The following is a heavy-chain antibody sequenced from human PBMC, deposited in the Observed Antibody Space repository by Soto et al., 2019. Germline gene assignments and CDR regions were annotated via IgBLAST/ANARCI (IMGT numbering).Heavy chain of an antibody. D-gene: IGHD4-17*01. J-gene: IGHJ4*02. Sequence: TLSLTCAVYGGSFSGYYWSWIRQPPGKGLEWIGEINHSGSTNYNPSLKSRVTISVDTSKNQFSLKLSSVTAADTAVYYCARETLTTGGDPDYWGQGALVTVSS. CDR2: INHSGST. CDR3: ARETLTTGGDPDY. V-gene: IGHV4-34*01. CDR1: GGSFSGYY.